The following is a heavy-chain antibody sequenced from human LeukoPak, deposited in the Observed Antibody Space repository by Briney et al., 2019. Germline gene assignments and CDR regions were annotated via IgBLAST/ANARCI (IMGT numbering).Heavy chain of an antibody. V-gene: IGHV3-21*01. CDR1: GFTFSAYW. D-gene: IGHD2-2*01. CDR2: ISSSSSYI. J-gene: IGHJ4*02. CDR3: ARNLPAADY. Sequence: AGGSLRLSCAASGFTFSAYWMTWARQAPWKGLEWVSSISSSSSYIYYADSVKGRFTISRDNAKSSLYLQMNSLRAEDTAVYYCARNLPAADYWGQGTLATVSS.